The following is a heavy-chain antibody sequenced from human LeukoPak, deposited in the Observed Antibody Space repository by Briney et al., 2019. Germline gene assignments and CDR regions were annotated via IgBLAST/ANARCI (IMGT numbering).Heavy chain of an antibody. CDR1: GGPISSYH. Sequence: SETLSLTCAVCGGPISSYHWRWLRQPPGKGGVWIGYLYLSGSINCNPSLKTRVTGSVDTSKNQFSLKLRSVTAADTAVYYCASSLLYYYDSSGYAFDIWGQGTMVTVSS. V-gene: IGHV4-59*08. D-gene: IGHD3-22*01. CDR3: ASSLLYYYDSSGYAFDI. CDR2: LYLSGSI. J-gene: IGHJ3*02.